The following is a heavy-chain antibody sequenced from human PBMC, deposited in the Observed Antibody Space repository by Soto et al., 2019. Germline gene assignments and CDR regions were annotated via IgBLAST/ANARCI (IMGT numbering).Heavy chain of an antibody. CDR1: GFTFSSYA. J-gene: IGHJ4*02. CDR2: ISGSGGST. V-gene: IGHV3-23*01. Sequence: EVQLLESGGGLVQPGGSLRLSCAASGFTFSSYAMSWVRQAPGKGLEWVSAISGSGGSTYYADSVKGRFTISRDNSKNTLYLQMNSLRDEDTAVYYCAKTGYDFWSGYFAYYFDYWGQGTLVTVSS. CDR3: AKTGYDFWSGYFAYYFDY. D-gene: IGHD3-3*01.